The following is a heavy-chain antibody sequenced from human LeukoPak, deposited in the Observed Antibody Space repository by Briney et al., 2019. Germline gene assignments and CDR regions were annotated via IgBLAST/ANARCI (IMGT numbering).Heavy chain of an antibody. J-gene: IGHJ6*03. CDR2: IYTSGST. Sequence: SETLSLTCTVSGGSISSGSDYWSWLRQPAGKGLEWIGRIYTSGSTDYNPSLESRVTMSVDTSKNQFSLKLSSVTAADTAVYYCARGGVVGDYYYYYMDVWGKGTTVTVSS. CDR3: ARGGVVGDYYYYYMDV. CDR1: GGSISSGSDY. D-gene: IGHD3-3*01. V-gene: IGHV4-61*02.